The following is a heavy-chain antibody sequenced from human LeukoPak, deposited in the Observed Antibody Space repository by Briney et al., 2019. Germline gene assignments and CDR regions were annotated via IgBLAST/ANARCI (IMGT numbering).Heavy chain of an antibody. CDR3: ARMTRYTYPAIDY. CDR1: GFTFSSYA. D-gene: IGHD5-18*01. CDR2: I. V-gene: IGHV3-48*04. Sequence: GGSLRLSCAASGFTFSSYAMSWVRQGPGKGLEWVSYINADSVKSRFTISRDNAKNSLYLQMNSLRAEDTAVYYCARMTRYTYPAIDYWGQGTLVTVSS. J-gene: IGHJ4*02.